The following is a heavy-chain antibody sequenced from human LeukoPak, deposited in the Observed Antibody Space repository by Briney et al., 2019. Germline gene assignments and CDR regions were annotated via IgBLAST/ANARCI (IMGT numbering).Heavy chain of an antibody. CDR2: ITGDGRGT. CDR1: GFTFRNYV. Sequence: GGSLRLSCAASGFTFRNYVMSWVRQTPEKGLEWVSAITGDGRGTNHADSVKGRFTIFGDNSKNTLFLQMNSLRADDTAVYYCAKETSSGNFVTIDCWGQGALVTVSS. CDR3: AKETSSGNFVTIDC. J-gene: IGHJ4*02. D-gene: IGHD1-26*01. V-gene: IGHV3-23*01.